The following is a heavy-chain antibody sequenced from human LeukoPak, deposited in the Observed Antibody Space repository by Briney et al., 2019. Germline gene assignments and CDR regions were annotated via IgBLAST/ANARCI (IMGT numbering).Heavy chain of an antibody. V-gene: IGHV4-34*01. CDR3: ARGPSYGSGSPERGVDMDV. CDR1: GGSFSGYY. CDR2: INHSEST. Sequence: PSETLSLTCAVYGGSFSGYYWSWIRQPPGKGLEWIGEINHSESTNYNPSLKSRVTISVDTSKNQFSLKLSSVTAADTAVYYCARGPSYGSGSPERGVDMDVWGKGTTVTVSS. D-gene: IGHD3-10*01. J-gene: IGHJ6*03.